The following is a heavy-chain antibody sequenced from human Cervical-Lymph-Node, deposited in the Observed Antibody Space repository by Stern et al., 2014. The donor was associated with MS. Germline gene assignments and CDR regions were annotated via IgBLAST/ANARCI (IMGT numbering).Heavy chain of an antibody. CDR1: GFTFSSYA. V-gene: IGHV3-23*01. J-gene: IGHJ4*02. Sequence: EVQLLESGGTLVQPGGSLRLSCAASGFTFSSYAMSWVRQAPGPGLEWVAVISGSDGSTCYSDSVKGRFTISRDNSKNTLFLQMNSLRAEDTAVYYCAKVYGSGPFDYWGQGTLVTVSS. D-gene: IGHD6-19*01. CDR2: ISGSDGST. CDR3: AKVYGSGPFDY.